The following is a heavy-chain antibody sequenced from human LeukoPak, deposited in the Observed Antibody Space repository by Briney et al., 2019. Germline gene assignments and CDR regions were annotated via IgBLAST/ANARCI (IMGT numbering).Heavy chain of an antibody. CDR1: GYTFTGHY. V-gene: IGHV1-2*02. D-gene: IGHD6-19*01. CDR2: INPNSGDR. CDR3: AREGWDKRDTAAFDH. J-gene: IGHJ4*02. Sequence: VASVKVSCKASGYTFTGHYMHWARQAPGQGLEWMGWINPNSGDRNSAQKFQGRVTMTRDTSISTVYMELSRLGPDDTAVYYCAREGWDKRDTAAFDHWGQGTLVTVSS.